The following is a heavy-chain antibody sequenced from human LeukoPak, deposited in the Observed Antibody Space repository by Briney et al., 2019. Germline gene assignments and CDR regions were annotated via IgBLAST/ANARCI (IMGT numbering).Heavy chain of an antibody. J-gene: IGHJ5*01. CDR3: ARDNWVDC. CDR1: GFTFSDSW. V-gene: IGHV3-7*03. CDR2: IDQDGSEE. Sequence: GGSLRLSCAASGFTFSDSWMTWVRQAPGKGLEWVANIDQDGSEEYYVDSVKGRFTISRDNAKNSLYLQMNSLKVEDAAIYYCARDNWVDCWGQGTLVTVSS.